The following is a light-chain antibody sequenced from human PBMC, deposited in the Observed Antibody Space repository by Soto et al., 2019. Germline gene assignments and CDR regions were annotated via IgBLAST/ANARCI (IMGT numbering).Light chain of an antibody. CDR2: AAA. CDR3: QQSFITPWT. CDR1: QSITTY. Sequence: DIQMTQSPSSLSASIGDRVTFTCRTSQSITTYFNCYQQKPGTAPKFLIYAAASLQSGVPSRFSGSGSGTDFTLTISRLRREDVATYDCQQSFITPWTFGQGNKVAIK. J-gene: IGKJ1*01. V-gene: IGKV1-39*01.